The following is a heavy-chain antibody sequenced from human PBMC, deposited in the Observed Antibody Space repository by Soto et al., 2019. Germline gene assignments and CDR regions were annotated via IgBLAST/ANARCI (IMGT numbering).Heavy chain of an antibody. CDR1: GGSISSGGYY. D-gene: IGHD3-10*01. J-gene: IGHJ4*02. V-gene: IGHV4-31*03. CDR3: ARRTPYYYGSGSYYGGLYFDY. CDR2: IYYSGST. Sequence: SETLSLTCTVSGGSISSGGYYWSWIRQHPGKGLEWIGYIYYSGSTYYNPSLKSRVTISVDTSKNQFSLKLSSVTAADTAVYYCARRTPYYYGSGSYYGGLYFDYWGQGTLVTVSS.